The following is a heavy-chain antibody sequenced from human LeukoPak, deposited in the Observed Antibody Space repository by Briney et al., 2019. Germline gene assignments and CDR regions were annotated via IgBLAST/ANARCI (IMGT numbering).Heavy chain of an antibody. D-gene: IGHD3-10*01. V-gene: IGHV1-2*02. CDR3: ARDHSGSYYNGVDY. Sequence: ASMKVSCKASGYTFTGYYMHWVRQAPGQGLEWMGWINPNSGGTNYAQKFQGRVTMTRDTSITTAYMELSRLRSDDTAMYYCARDHSGSYYNGVDYRGQGTLVTVSS. CDR1: GYTFTGYY. CDR2: INPNSGGT. J-gene: IGHJ4*02.